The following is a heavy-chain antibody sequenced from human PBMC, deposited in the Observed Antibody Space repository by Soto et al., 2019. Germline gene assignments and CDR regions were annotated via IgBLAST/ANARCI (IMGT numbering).Heavy chain of an antibody. CDR3: AKSFRPSSIWLSYRHKTHFVD. V-gene: IGHV3-23*01. D-gene: IGHD3-16*02. J-gene: IGHJ4*02. Sequence: EVQLLESGGGLGQPGGSLRLSCVASGFTSGDYVMTWVRQAPGKRLEWVSTITGSGSRTYYADFVKGRFSMSRDNSENTLYLQMDSLRGEDTARYYCAKSFRPSSIWLSYRHKTHFVDWGQGALVTVSS. CDR1: GFTSGDYV. CDR2: ITGSGSRT.